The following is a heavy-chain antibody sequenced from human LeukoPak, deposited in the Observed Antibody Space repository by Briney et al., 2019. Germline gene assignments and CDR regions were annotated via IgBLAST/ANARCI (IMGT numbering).Heavy chain of an antibody. CDR1: GGSVSSGNYY. CDR2: IYYSGST. Sequence: ETLSLTCTVSGGSVSSGNYYWSWIRQPPGKGLEWIGHIYYSGSTNYNPSLKSRVTISVDTSKNQFSLKLTSVTAADTAVYYCARGVGAVYWYFDLWGRGTLVTVSS. J-gene: IGHJ2*01. V-gene: IGHV4-61*01. D-gene: IGHD1-26*01. CDR3: ARGVGAVYWYFDL.